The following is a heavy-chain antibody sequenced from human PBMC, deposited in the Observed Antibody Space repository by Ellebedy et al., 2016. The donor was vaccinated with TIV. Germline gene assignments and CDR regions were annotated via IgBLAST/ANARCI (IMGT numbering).Heavy chain of an antibody. CDR2: IREDGGDK. J-gene: IGHJ4*02. CDR3: ARVGRSPHNWSFDY. D-gene: IGHD5-24*01. Sequence: GESLKISCATSGFSFSDYWLAWVRQAPGKGLEWVANIREDGGDKYYLDSVKGRFTISRDDAETTTFLQMNSLKAEDTARYFCARVGRSPHNWSFDYWGQGTLVTGSS. CDR1: GFSFSDYW. V-gene: IGHV3-7*01.